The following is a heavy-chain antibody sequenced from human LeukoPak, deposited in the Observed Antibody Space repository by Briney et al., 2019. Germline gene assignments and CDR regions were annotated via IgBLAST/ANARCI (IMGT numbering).Heavy chain of an antibody. V-gene: IGHV3-21*01. D-gene: IGHD6-19*01. CDR3: EGAGY. CDR1: GFTLSSYG. J-gene: IGHJ4*01. CDR2: ISTTSAYT. Sequence: PGGSLRLSCSASGFTLSSYGFHWVRQAPGKGLEWVSAISTTSAYTHYADSVKGRFTISRDNSKNSLYLQMNSLRAEDTAVYYCEGAGYWGQGTLVTVSS.